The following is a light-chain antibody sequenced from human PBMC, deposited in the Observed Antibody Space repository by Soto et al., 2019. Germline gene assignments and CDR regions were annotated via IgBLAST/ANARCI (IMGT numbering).Light chain of an antibody. CDR3: QQYNNWPPPLT. CDR1: QSVSSN. CDR2: GAS. J-gene: IGKJ4*01. V-gene: IGKV3-15*01. Sequence: EIVMTQSPATLSVSPGERATLSCRASQSVSSNLAWYQQKPGQAPRLLLYGASTRATGIPARFSGSGSGTELTLPISSLQSEDFAVYYCQQYNNWPPPLTFGGGTNVEIK.